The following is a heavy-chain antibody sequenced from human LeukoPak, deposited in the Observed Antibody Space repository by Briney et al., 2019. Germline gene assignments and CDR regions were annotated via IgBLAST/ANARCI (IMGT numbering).Heavy chain of an antibody. D-gene: IGHD5-18*01. CDR3: ATIGVRGYSYPIDY. V-gene: IGHV3-23*01. CDR2: ITGSGGNT. J-gene: IGHJ4*02. CDR1: GFTFSNSA. Sequence: GESLRLSCAASGFTFSNSAMSWVRQAPGRGLEWVSAITGSGGNTYYADSVRGRFTISRDNSKNTLFLQMNTLRAEDTAVYYCATIGVRGYSYPIDYWGQGTLVTVSS.